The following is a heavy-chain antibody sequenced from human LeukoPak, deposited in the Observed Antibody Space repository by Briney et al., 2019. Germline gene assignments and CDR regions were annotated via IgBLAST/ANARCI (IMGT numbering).Heavy chain of an antibody. Sequence: PSETLSLTCTVSGGSISGYYWSWIRQPPGKGLEWIGYIYYSGSTSYNPSLKSRVTMSLHSSKNQLSLKMSSVTAADTAVYFCARAYCSGGSCFSRGNFDYWGQGTLVTVSS. D-gene: IGHD2-15*01. CDR1: GGSISGYY. CDR3: ARAYCSGGSCFSRGNFDY. V-gene: IGHV4-59*08. J-gene: IGHJ4*02. CDR2: IYYSGST.